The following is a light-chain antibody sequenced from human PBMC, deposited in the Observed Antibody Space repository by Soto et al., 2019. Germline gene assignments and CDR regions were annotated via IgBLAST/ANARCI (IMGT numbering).Light chain of an antibody. CDR3: HQYGTSPRT. Sequence: EIVLTQYPGTLYLSPGERATLSNGASQTVSSSDLAWYQQKPGQAPRLLIYGASSRATGIPDRFSGSGSGTGFTLTISRLEPEDFAVYYCHQYGTSPRTFGQVTKLEIK. CDR2: GAS. J-gene: IGKJ2*02. V-gene: IGKV3-20*01. CDR1: QTVSSSD.